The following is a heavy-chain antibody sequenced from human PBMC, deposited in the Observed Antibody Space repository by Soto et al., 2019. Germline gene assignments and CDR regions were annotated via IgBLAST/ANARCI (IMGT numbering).Heavy chain of an antibody. Sequence: GGSLRLSCAASGLTFSSYGMHWVRQAPGKGLEWVALISYDGSDKDYADSVKGRFTISRDNSRNTLFLQMNSLRAEDTAVYYCARDYYKYYDSSGYYRSPAYWGQGT. CDR3: ARDYYKYYDSSGYYRSPAY. D-gene: IGHD3-22*01. J-gene: IGHJ4*02. V-gene: IGHV3-30*03. CDR1: GLTFSSYG. CDR2: ISYDGSDK.